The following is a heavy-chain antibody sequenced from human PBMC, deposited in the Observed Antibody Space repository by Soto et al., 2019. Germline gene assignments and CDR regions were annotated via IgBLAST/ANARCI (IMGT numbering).Heavy chain of an antibody. V-gene: IGHV4-39*01. CDR1: GGSISSSSYY. Sequence: SETLSLTCTVSGGSISSSSYYWGWIRQPPGKGLEWIGSIYYSGSTYYNPSLKSRVTISVDTSKNQFSLKLSSVTAADTAVYYCARRTGIWFGESNYAFDIWGQGTMVTVSS. J-gene: IGHJ3*02. CDR2: IYYSGST. D-gene: IGHD3-10*01. CDR3: ARRTGIWFGESNYAFDI.